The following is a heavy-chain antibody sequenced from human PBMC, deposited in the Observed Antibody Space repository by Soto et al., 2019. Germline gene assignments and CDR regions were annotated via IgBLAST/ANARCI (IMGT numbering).Heavy chain of an antibody. V-gene: IGHV1-8*01. D-gene: IGHD3-3*01. CDR3: ARGYYDFWSGSNTDNDYWFDP. Sequence: ASEKVSCKASGYTFTSFDINWVRQATGQGLEWMGWVNPNSGDTGYAQKFQGRVSMTRNTSISTAYMELSSLRSEDTAVYYCARGYYDFWSGSNTDNDYWFDPWGQGTLVTVSS. J-gene: IGHJ5*02. CDR1: GYTFTSFD. CDR2: VNPNSGDT.